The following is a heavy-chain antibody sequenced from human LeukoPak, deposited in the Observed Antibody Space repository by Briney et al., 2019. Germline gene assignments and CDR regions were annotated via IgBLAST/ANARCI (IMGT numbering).Heavy chain of an antibody. V-gene: IGHV4-31*03. D-gene: IGHD2-2*02. Sequence: SETLSLTCTVSGGSISSGGYYWSWIRQHPGKGLEWIGYIYYSGSTYYNPSLKSRVTISVDTSKNQFSLKLSSVTAADTAVYYCAREPLGRYCSSTSCYNDAFDIWGQGTMVTVSS. CDR1: GGSISSGGYY. CDR3: AREPLGRYCSSTSCYNDAFDI. CDR2: IYYSGST. J-gene: IGHJ3*02.